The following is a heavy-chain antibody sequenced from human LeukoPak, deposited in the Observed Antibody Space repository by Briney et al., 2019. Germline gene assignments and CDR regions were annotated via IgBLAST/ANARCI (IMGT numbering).Heavy chain of an antibody. D-gene: IGHD5-24*01. CDR2: IGIDSGNT. CDR3: ARDYKYAFDN. CDR1: GFTFSVYT. Sequence: SGGPLKFSGAASGFTFSVYTINWVGQAPGKGLEWISYIGIDSGNTNYADSVKGRFTISGDKAKNSLYLQMNSLRVEDTAVYYCARDYKYAFDNWGQGTLVTVSS. V-gene: IGHV3-48*01. J-gene: IGHJ4*02.